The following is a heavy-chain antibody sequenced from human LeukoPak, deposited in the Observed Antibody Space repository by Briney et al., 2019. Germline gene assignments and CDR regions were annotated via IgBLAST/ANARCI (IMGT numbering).Heavy chain of an antibody. CDR1: GFTFSSYG. J-gene: IGHJ4*02. D-gene: IGHD1-26*01. CDR2: IYYSGST. Sequence: GSLRLSCAASGFTFSSYGMHWVRQPPGKGLEWIGYIYYSGSTNYNPSLKSRVTISVDTSKNQFSLKLSSVTAADTAVYYCARVSGSSTEGLDYWGQGTLVTVSS. V-gene: IGHV4-59*01. CDR3: ARVSGSSTEGLDY.